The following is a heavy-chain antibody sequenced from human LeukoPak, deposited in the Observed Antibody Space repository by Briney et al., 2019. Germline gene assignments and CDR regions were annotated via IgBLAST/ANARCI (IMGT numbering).Heavy chain of an antibody. CDR2: IYPGDSDT. CDR1: GYSFSNYW. J-gene: IGHJ4*02. V-gene: IGHV5-51*01. CDR3: AVASGSYYLDY. D-gene: IGHD3-10*01. Sequence: GESLKISCKGSGYSFSNYWIGWVRQMPGKGLEWMGIIYPGDSDTRYSPSFQGQVTISADKSTAYLQWSRLKASDTAMYHCAVASGSYYLDYWGQGTLVTVSS.